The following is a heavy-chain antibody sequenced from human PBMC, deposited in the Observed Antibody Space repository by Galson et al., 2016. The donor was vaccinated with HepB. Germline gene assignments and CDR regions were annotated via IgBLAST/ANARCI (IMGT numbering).Heavy chain of an antibody. D-gene: IGHD3-16*01. CDR2: IKQDGSEK. CDR3: VREDVGGFDP. J-gene: IGHJ5*02. Sequence: LRLSCAASGFTFSSYAMSWVRQAPGKRLEWVANIKQDGSEKDYVDSVKGRFTISRDNAKNSLYLQMNSLRAEDTAVYYCVREDVGGFDPWGQGTLVTVSS. CDR1: GFTFSSYA. V-gene: IGHV3-7*01.